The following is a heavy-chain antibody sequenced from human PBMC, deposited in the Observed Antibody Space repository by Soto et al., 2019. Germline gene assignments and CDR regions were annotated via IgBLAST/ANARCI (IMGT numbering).Heavy chain of an antibody. Sequence: EVQLLESGGGLVQPGGSLRLSCAASGFTFSSYAMSWVRQAPGKGLEWVSAISGSGGSTYYADSVKGRFTISRDNSKNQLYLQMNSLRAEDTAVYYCAKHPRNYYDSSGYYYFDYWGQGTLVTVSS. D-gene: IGHD3-22*01. V-gene: IGHV3-23*01. J-gene: IGHJ4*02. CDR2: ISGSGGST. CDR3: AKHPRNYYDSSGYYYFDY. CDR1: GFTFSSYA.